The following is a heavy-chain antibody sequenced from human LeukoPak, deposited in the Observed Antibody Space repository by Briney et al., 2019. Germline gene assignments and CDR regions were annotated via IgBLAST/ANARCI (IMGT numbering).Heavy chain of an antibody. Sequence: GASVKVSCKVSGYTLTELSMHWVRQAPGKGLEWMGGFDPEDGETIYAQKFQGRVTMTEDTSTDTAYMELSSLRSEDTAVYYCATYYGSGSYCKNWFDPWGQGTLVTVSS. CDR2: FDPEDGET. CDR1: GYTLTELS. CDR3: ATYYGSGSYCKNWFDP. D-gene: IGHD3-10*01. V-gene: IGHV1-24*01. J-gene: IGHJ5*02.